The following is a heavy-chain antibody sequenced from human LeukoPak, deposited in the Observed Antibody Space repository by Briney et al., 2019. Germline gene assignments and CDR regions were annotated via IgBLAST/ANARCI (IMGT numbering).Heavy chain of an antibody. J-gene: IGHJ3*02. CDR2: ISSTSNYI. CDR3: ARVPLLFDAFDI. CDR1: GFTFSSYS. Sequence: GGSLRLSCAASGFTFSSYSMNWVRQAPGKGLEWVSSISSTSNYIYYADSVRGRFTISRDNAKNSLYLQMNSLRAEDTAVYYCARVPLLFDAFDIWGQGTMVTVSS. D-gene: IGHD4/OR15-4a*01. V-gene: IGHV3-21*01.